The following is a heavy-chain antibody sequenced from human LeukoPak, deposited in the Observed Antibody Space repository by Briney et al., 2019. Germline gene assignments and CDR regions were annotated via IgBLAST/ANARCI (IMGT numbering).Heavy chain of an antibody. D-gene: IGHD4-17*01. CDR2: INPSGGST. V-gene: IGHV1-46*01. J-gene: IGHJ4*02. Sequence: ASVKVSCKASGYTFTSYYMHWVRQAPGQGLEWMGIINPSGGSTSYAQKFQGGVTMTRDTSISTAYMELSRLRSDDTAVYYCARIGDYWYYFDYWGQGTLVTVSS. CDR1: GYTFTSYY. CDR3: ARIGDYWYYFDY.